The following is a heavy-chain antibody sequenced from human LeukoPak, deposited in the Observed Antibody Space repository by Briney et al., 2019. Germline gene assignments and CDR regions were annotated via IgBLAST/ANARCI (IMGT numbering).Heavy chain of an antibody. J-gene: IGHJ6*03. CDR3: ARCYFYYYYMDV. V-gene: IGHV3-48*01. D-gene: IGHD2-21*01. CDR1: GFTFSTYI. CDR2: ISSGPSTI. Sequence: PGGSLRLSCAASGFTFSTYIMHWVRQAPGKGLEWVSYISSGPSTIYYADSVKGRFTISRDNSKNTLYLQMNSLRAEDTAVYYCARCYFYYYYMDVWGKGTTVTVSS.